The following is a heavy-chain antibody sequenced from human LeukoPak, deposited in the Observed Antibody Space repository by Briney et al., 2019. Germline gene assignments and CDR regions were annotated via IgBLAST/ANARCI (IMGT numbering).Heavy chain of an antibody. CDR3: ARDLGTPYYYMGV. CDR2: IYYSGST. Sequence: SETLSLTCTVSGGSISSYYWSWIRQPPGKGLEWIGYIYYSGSTNYNPSLKSRVTISVDTSKNQFSLKLSSVTAADTAVYYCARDLGTPYYYMGVWGKGTTVTVSS. V-gene: IGHV4-59*01. J-gene: IGHJ6*03. CDR1: GGSISSYY. D-gene: IGHD7-27*01.